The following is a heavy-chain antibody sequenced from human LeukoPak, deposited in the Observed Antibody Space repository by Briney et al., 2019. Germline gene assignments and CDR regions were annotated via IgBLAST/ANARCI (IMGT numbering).Heavy chain of an antibody. CDR1: GFTFSSYA. Sequence: GGSLRLSCAASGFTFSSYAFSWVRPAPGEGLGWVSALSGSGDNTYYADSVKGRFTISRENSKNTLYLQMNRLRAEDTAVYHCATYCSSSSCLTDYWGQGTLVIVSS. CDR3: ATYCSSSSCLTDY. CDR2: LSGSGDNT. V-gene: IGHV3-23*01. J-gene: IGHJ4*02. D-gene: IGHD2-2*01.